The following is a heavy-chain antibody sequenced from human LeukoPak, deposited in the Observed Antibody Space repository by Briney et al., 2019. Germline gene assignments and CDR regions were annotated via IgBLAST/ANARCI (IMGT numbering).Heavy chain of an antibody. V-gene: IGHV4-39*01. Sequence: SETLSLTCTVSGGSISSSSYYWGWIRQPPGKGLEWIGSIYYSGTTYYNPSLKSRVTISVDTSKNQFSLKLNSVTAADTAVFYCAANSADYNTLGSSYKVWGQGTLVTVSS. J-gene: IGHJ4*02. CDR2: IYYSGTT. CDR3: AANSADYNTLGSSYKV. CDR1: GGSISSSSYY. D-gene: IGHD3-10*01.